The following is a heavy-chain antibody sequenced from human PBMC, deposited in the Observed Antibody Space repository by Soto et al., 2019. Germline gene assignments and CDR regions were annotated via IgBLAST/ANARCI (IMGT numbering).Heavy chain of an antibody. D-gene: IGHD3-3*01. CDR2: IYSSGDT. J-gene: IGHJ5*02. CDR1: GGTISGYY. CDR3: ARGQRFSDWFDT. V-gene: IGHV4-4*07. Sequence: SETLSLTCSVSGGTISGYYWTWIRQPAGKGLEWIGRIYSSGDTKYNPSLQSRVTMSLDTSNNQFSLRLTSVTAADTAVYYCARGQRFSDWFDTWGQGTLVTVST.